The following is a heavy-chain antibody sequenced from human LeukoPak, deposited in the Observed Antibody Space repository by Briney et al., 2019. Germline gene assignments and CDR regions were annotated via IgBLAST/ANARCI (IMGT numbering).Heavy chain of an antibody. CDR2: IYWDDDK. CDR1: GLSLSTSGVG. CDR3: AHNRELGGPNLFDP. J-gene: IGHJ5*02. D-gene: IGHD3-16*01. Sequence: SGPTLINPTQPLTLTYTFSGLSLSTSGVGGGWIRQPPGKALEWLALIYWDDDKRYSPSLKSRLTITKDTSKNQVVLTMTNMDPVDTATYYCAHNRELGGPNLFDPWRQGTLVTVSS. V-gene: IGHV2-5*02.